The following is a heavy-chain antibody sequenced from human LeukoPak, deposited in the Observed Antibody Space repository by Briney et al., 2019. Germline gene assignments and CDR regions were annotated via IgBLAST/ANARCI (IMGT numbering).Heavy chain of an antibody. J-gene: IGHJ4*02. V-gene: IGHV3-53*01. CDR3: AKVYGPYYFDY. Sequence: GGSLRLSCAASGFTVSSNYMSWVRQAPGKGLEWVSLISSVGSTYYADSVKGRFTISRDNSKNTLYLQMNSLRAEDTAVYYCAKVYGPYYFDYWGQGTLVTVSS. CDR2: ISSVGST. CDR1: GFTVSSNY. D-gene: IGHD2-8*01.